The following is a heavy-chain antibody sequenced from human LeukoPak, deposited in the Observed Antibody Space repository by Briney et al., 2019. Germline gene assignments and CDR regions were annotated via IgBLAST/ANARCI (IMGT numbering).Heavy chain of an antibody. J-gene: IGHJ4*02. CDR1: GGSISSYY. D-gene: IGHD6-19*01. CDR3: ARDETVAGTGDY. Sequence: SETLSLTCTVSGGSISSYYWSWIRQPPGKGLEWIGYIYYSGSTNYNPSLKSRVTISVDTSKNQFSLKLSSVTAADTAVYYCARDETVAGTGDYWGQGTLVTVSS. V-gene: IGHV4-59*01. CDR2: IYYSGST.